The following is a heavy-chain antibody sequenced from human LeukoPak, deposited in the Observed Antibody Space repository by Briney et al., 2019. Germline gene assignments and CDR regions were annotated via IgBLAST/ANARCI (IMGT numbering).Heavy chain of an antibody. D-gene: IGHD6-13*01. CDR1: GGSISSSSYY. J-gene: IGHJ4*02. V-gene: IGHV4-39*01. CDR3: ARRSQAAAGRGIDY. CDR2: MSNSGST. Sequence: SETLSLTCTVSGGSISSSSYYWGWIRQSPGKGLEWIGTMSNSGSTYYNPSLKSRVAISGDTAKNQFSLKLSSVTAADTAVYYCARRSQAAAGRGIDYWGQGTLVTVSS.